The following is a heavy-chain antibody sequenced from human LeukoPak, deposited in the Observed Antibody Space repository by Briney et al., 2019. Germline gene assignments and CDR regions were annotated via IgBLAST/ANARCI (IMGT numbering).Heavy chain of an antibody. V-gene: IGHV1-8*01. Sequence: ASVTVSCKASGYTFTSYDFNWVRQATGQRPEWMGWMSPNSGDTGYAQKFQDRVTMPRNTSISTAYMELSSLRSDDTAVYYCARGPPNWGYDYWGPGTLVTVSS. CDR3: ARGPPNWGYDY. CDR2: MSPNSGDT. CDR1: GYTFTSYD. J-gene: IGHJ4*02. D-gene: IGHD7-27*01.